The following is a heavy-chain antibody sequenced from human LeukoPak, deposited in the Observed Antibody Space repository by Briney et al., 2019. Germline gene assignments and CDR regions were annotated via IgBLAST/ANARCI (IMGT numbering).Heavy chain of an antibody. D-gene: IGHD4-11*01. CDR1: GFTFSNAW. V-gene: IGHV3-33*08. CDR3: ATGGNFYYSH. CDR2: AYGDGSSQ. J-gene: IGHJ1*01. Sequence: GGSLRLSCAASGFTFSNAWLSWVRQAPGKGLEWVAVAYGDGSSQYYADSVKGRFSISKDISKNTLSLQMNSLRAEDTAVYSCATGGNFYYSHWGQGTLVTVSS.